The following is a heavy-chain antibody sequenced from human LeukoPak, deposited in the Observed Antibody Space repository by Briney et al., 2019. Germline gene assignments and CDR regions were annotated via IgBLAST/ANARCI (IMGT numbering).Heavy chain of an antibody. CDR2: ISSSSSTI. V-gene: IGHV3-48*04. D-gene: IGHD6-19*01. J-gene: IGHJ4*02. CDR3: ARDPRSKQWLVGRGT. CDR1: GFTFSTYN. Sequence: GGSLRLSCAASGFTFSTYNMNWVRQAPGKGLEWVSYISSSSSTIYYADSVKGRFTISRDNAKNSLYLQMNSLRAEDTAVYYCARDPRSKQWLVGRGTWGQGTLVTASS.